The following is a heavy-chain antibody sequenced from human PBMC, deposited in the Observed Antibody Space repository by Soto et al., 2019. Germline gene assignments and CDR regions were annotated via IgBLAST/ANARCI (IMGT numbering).Heavy chain of an antibody. CDR1: GDSCGCAGF. V-gene: IGHV4-31*03. J-gene: IGHJ4*02. CDR3: ARDNYGGMLDY. CDR2: IFVSGDT. Sequence: TLSLTCTVSGDSCGCAGFWNWIRQRPGEGLQWIGKIFVSGDTHYSPALKSRLFISIDTSKKRFSLKLSSVTDADPAIYYCARDNYGGMLDYWGPGTLVTVSS. D-gene: IGHD4-17*01.